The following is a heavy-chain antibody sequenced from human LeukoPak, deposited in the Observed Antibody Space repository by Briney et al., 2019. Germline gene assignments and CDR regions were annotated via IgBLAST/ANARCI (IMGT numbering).Heavy chain of an antibody. CDR3: AKSLGYRSREGMSY. CDR2: ISSSSTYI. CDR1: GFTFSSYS. D-gene: IGHD7-27*01. V-gene: IGHV3-21*01. J-gene: IGHJ4*02. Sequence: PGGSLRLSCAASGFTFSSYSMSWVRQAPGKGLEWVSSISSSSTYIEYADSVKGRFTISRDNARHSLFLQMNSLRAEDTALYYCAKSLGYRSREGMSYWGQGILVTVSS.